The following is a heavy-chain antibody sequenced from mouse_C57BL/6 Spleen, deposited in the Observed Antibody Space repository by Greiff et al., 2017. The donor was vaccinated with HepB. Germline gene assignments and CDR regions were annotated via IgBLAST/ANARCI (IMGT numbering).Heavy chain of an antibody. CDR3: ARWGYGSEGGAMDY. CDR2: ISSGSSTI. Sequence: EVQGVESGGGLVKPGGSLKLSCAASGFTFSDYGMHWVRQAPEKGLEWVAYISSGSSTIYYADTVKGRFTISRDNAKNTLFLQMTSLRSEDTAMYYGARWGYGSEGGAMDYWGQGTSVTVSS. D-gene: IGHD1-1*01. CDR1: GFTFSDYG. V-gene: IGHV5-17*01. J-gene: IGHJ4*01.